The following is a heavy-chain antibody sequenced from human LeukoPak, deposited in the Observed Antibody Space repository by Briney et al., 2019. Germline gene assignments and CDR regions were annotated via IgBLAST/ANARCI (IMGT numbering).Heavy chain of an antibody. Sequence: PGGSLRLSCAASKFNLCSHWMSSVRQAPGKGLEWVAYMNQLGNEKNYLDSVKGRFTISRDNAKNSLYLQMNSLRAEDTAVYYCARGSYYYEFWGQGTLVTVSS. D-gene: IGHD3-10*01. CDR2: MNQLGNEK. V-gene: IGHV3-7*04. CDR1: KFNLCSHW. CDR3: ARGSYYYEF. J-gene: IGHJ4*02.